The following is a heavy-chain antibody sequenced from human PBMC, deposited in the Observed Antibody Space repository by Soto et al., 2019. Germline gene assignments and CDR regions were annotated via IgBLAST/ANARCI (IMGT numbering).Heavy chain of an antibody. CDR2: IIPIFGTA. CDR1: GYTFTGYY. J-gene: IGHJ3*01. CDR3: AREPGYCSGGSCYPAAFDF. V-gene: IGHV1-69*13. D-gene: IGHD2-15*01. Sequence: SVKVSCKASGYTFTGYYMHWVRQAPGQGLEWMGGIIPIFGTANYAQKFQGRVTITADESTSTAYMELSSLRSEDTAVYYCAREPGYCSGGSCYPAAFDFWGQGSMVTVSS.